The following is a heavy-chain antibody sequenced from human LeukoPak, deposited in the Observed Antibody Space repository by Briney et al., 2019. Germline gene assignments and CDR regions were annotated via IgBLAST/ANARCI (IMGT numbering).Heavy chain of an antibody. V-gene: IGHV1-2*04. Sequence: GASVKVSCKASGYTFTGYYMHWVRQAPGQGLEWMGWINPNTGGTNYAQKFQGWVTMTRDTSISTAYMELSRLRSDDTAVYYCARGRYSSSWLRGLFDYWGQGTLVTVSS. D-gene: IGHD6-13*01. CDR2: INPNTGGT. J-gene: IGHJ4*02. CDR1: GYTFTGYY. CDR3: ARGRYSSSWLRGLFDY.